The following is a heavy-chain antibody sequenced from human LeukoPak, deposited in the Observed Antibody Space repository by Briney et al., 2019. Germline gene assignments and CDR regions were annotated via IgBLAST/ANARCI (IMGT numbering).Heavy chain of an antibody. J-gene: IGHJ4*02. Sequence: GSVKVCCKASGYTFTGFGISWLRLAPGQGPEWMVWISTSNGNTHYAQKFQGRVTMTTDSASSTAYMELRSLRSDDTAVYYCARERGREVIDHFDYWGQGTLVTVSS. D-gene: IGHD2-21*01. V-gene: IGHV1-18*01. CDR3: ARERGREVIDHFDY. CDR2: ISTSNGNT. CDR1: GYTFTGFG.